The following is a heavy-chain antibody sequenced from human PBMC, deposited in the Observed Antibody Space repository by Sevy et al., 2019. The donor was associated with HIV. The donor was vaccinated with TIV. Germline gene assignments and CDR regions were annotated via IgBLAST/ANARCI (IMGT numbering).Heavy chain of an antibody. Sequence: GGSLRLSCAASGLTFSNYVMSWVRQAPGKGLEWLSVISGSSGTTYAAESVKGRFTISRDNSKNTLYLHMSILGAEDTAVYYCARNLSPSGAFDIWGQGTRVTVSS. V-gene: IGHV3-23*01. CDR1: GLTFSNYV. J-gene: IGHJ3*02. D-gene: IGHD6-25*01. CDR2: ISGSSGTT. CDR3: ARNLSPSGAFDI.